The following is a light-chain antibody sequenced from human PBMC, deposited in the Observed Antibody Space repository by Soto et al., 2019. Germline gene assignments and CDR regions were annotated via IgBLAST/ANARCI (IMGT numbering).Light chain of an antibody. CDR3: QQYSPYSYS. CDR2: GTS. V-gene: IGKV1-5*03. J-gene: IGKJ2*03. Sequence: DIQMTQSPSTLSASIGDRVTITCRASQSTTDWLAWYQQKPGKAPKLLIYGTSSLETGVPSRFSGSGSGTEFTLTITYLQPDDFATYYCQQYSPYSYSFGQGTKLEIK. CDR1: QSTTDW.